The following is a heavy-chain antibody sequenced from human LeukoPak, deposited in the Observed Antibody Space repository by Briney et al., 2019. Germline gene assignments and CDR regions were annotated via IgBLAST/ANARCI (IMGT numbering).Heavy chain of an antibody. CDR3: ARRPLGYCSSTSCPTPYYFDY. J-gene: IGHJ4*02. V-gene: IGHV4-34*01. CDR1: GGSFSGYY. Sequence: SETLSLTCAVYGGSFSGYYWSWLRQPPGKGLEWIGEINYSGSTNYNPSLKSRVTISVDTSKNQFSLKLSSVTAADTAVYYCARRPLGYCSSTSCPTPYYFDYWGQGTLVTVSS. D-gene: IGHD2-2*01. CDR2: INYSGST.